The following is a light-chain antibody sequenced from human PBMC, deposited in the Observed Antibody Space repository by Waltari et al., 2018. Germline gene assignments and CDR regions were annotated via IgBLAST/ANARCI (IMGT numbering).Light chain of an antibody. CDR2: KAS. CDR1: QSISTW. CDR3: QHYNTYPVT. Sequence: SASVGDRVTITCRASQSISTWLAWYQQKPGKAPKLLIYKASDLESGVPSRFSGSGSGTEFTLTISSLQPDDFATYYCQHYNTYPVTFGQGTKLDI. J-gene: IGKJ2*01. V-gene: IGKV1-5*03.